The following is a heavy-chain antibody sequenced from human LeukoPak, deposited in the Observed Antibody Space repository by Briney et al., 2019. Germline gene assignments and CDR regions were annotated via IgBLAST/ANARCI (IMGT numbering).Heavy chain of an antibody. V-gene: IGHV4-61*01. CDR3: ARATYDSSVHFDY. D-gene: IGHD3-22*01. J-gene: IGHJ4*02. CDR2: IYYSGST. Sequence: SETLSLTCTVSGGSVSSGSYWSWIRQPPGKGLEWIGYIYYSGSTNYNPSLQSRVTISVDTSKSQFSLKLSSVTAADTAVYYCARATYDSSVHFDYWGQGTLVTVSS. CDR1: GGSVSSGSY.